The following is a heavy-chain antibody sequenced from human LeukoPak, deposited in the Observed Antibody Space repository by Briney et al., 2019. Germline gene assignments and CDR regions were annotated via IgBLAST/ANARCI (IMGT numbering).Heavy chain of an antibody. CDR1: GFTFSSYE. D-gene: IGHD3-10*01. CDR3: ARAGLMWFGDPPYFDN. V-gene: IGHV3-48*03. Sequence: PGGSLRLSCAASGFTFSSYEMNWVRQAPGKGLEWVSYISSSGSTIYYADSVKGRFTISRDNAQNSLSLQMNSLRGEDTAVYYCARAGLMWFGDPPYFDNWGQGTLVTVSP. CDR2: ISSSGSTI. J-gene: IGHJ4*02.